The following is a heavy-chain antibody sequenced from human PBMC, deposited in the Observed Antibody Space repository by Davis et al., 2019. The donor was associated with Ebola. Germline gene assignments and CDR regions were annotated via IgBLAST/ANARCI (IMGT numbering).Heavy chain of an antibody. J-gene: IGHJ6*02. CDR2: ISSSGSTI. D-gene: IGHD6-6*01. V-gene: IGHV3-11*01. CDR1: GFTFSDYY. Sequence: PGGSLRLSCAASGFTFSDYYMSWIRQAPGKGLEWVSYISSSGSTIYYADSVKGRFTISRDNAKNSLYLQMNSLRAEDTAVYYCAREQIAARPHNYYYYGMDVWGQGTTVTVSS. CDR3: AREQIAARPHNYYYYGMDV.